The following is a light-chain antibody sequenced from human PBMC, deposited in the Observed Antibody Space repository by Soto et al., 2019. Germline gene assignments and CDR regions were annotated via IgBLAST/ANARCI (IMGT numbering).Light chain of an antibody. Sequence: QSVLTQPPSVSGAPGQRVTISCTGSSSNIGTGYDVHWYQQLPGTAPKLLIYGHNNRPSGVPDRFSGSKSGTSASLAISGLQADDEADYFCKSYAGSNTYVFGSGTKLTVL. V-gene: IGLV1-40*01. CDR3: KSYAGSNTYV. J-gene: IGLJ1*01. CDR2: GHN. CDR1: SSNIGTGYD.